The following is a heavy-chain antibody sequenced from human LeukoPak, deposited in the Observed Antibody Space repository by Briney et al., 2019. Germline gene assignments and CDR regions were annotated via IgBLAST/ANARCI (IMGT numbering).Heavy chain of an antibody. CDR1: GFTFSDYY. V-gene: IGHV3-11*04. CDR3: ARGPYSSSWHDY. CDR2: ISSSGSTI. Sequence: GGSLRLSCAASGFTFSDYYMSWIRQAPGKGLEWVSYISSSGSTIYYADSVKGRFTISRDNSKNTLYLQMNSLRAEDTAVYYCARGPYSSSWHDYWGQGTLVTVSS. D-gene: IGHD6-13*01. J-gene: IGHJ4*02.